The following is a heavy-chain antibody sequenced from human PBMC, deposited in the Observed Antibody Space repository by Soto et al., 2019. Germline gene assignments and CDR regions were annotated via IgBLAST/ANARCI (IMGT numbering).Heavy chain of an antibody. CDR3: AKDITLDY. J-gene: IGHJ4*02. V-gene: IGHV3-30*18. CDR2: ISYDGSNK. Sequence: QVQLVESGGGVGQPGRSLRLSCAASGFTFSSYGMHWVRQAPGKGLEWVAVISYDGSNKYYADSVKGRFTISRDNSKNTLYLQTNSLRAEDTAVYYCAKDITLDYWGQGTLVTVSS. CDR1: GFTFSSYG.